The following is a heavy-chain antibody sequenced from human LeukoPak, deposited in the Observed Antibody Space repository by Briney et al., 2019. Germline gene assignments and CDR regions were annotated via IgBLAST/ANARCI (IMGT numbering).Heavy chain of an antibody. Sequence: PSETLSLTCAVYGGSFSGYYWSWIRQPPGKGLEWIGEINHSGSTNYNPSLKSRVTISVDTSKNQFSLKLSSVTAADTAVYYCARGGNSAVDWGQGTLVTVSS. V-gene: IGHV4-34*01. D-gene: IGHD4-23*01. J-gene: IGHJ4*02. CDR1: GGSFSGYY. CDR3: ARGGNSAVD. CDR2: INHSGST.